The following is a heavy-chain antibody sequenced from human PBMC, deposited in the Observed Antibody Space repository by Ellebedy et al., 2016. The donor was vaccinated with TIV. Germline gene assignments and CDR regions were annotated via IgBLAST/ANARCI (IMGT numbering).Heavy chain of an antibody. J-gene: IGHJ4*02. CDR2: IYYSGST. Sequence: GSLRLSXTVSGGSISSSSYYWGWIRQPPGKGLEWIGSIYYSGSTYYNPSLKSRVTISVDTSKNQFSLKLSSVTAADTAVYYCASFPDSSEIDYWGQGTLVTVSS. V-gene: IGHV4-39*01. D-gene: IGHD6-19*01. CDR1: GGSISSSSYY. CDR3: ASFPDSSEIDY.